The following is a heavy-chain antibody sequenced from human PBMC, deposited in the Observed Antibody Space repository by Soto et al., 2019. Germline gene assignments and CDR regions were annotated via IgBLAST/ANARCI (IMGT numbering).Heavy chain of an antibody. D-gene: IGHD3-3*01. CDR2: IKSKTDGGTT. Sequence: GGSLRLSCAASGFTFSNAWMNWVRQAPGKGLEWVGRIKSKTDGGTTDYAAPVKGRFTISRDDSKNTLYLQINSLKTEDTAVYYCTTDSDVLRFLEWLSHYYYGMDVWGQGTTVTVSS. CDR3: TTDSDVLRFLEWLSHYYYGMDV. CDR1: GFTFSNAW. J-gene: IGHJ6*02. V-gene: IGHV3-15*07.